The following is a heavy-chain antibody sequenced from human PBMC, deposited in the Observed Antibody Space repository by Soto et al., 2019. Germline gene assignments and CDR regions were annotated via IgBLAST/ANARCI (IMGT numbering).Heavy chain of an antibody. V-gene: IGHV4-59*08. CDR2: IYYSGST. D-gene: IGHD2-2*01. CDR1: GGSISSYY. CDR3: ARVSGYCSSTSCYVSGWFDP. J-gene: IGHJ5*02. Sequence: PSETLSLTCTVSGGSISSYYWSWIRQPPGKGLEWIGYIYYSGSTNYNPSLKSRVTISVDTSKNQSSLKLSSVTAADTAVYYCARVSGYCSSTSCYVSGWFDPWGQGTLVTVSS.